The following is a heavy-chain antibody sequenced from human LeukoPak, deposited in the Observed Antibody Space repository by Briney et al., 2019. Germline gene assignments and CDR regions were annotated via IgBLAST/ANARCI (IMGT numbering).Heavy chain of an antibody. CDR1: GGSISSSSYY. Sequence: SETLSLTCTVSGGSISSSSYYWGWIRQPPGKGLEWIGSIYYSGSTYYNPSLKSRVTISVDTSKNQFSLKLSSVTAADTAVYYCARVAIDCSGGSCYLFSFDYWGQGTLVTVSS. J-gene: IGHJ4*02. CDR3: ARVAIDCSGGSCYLFSFDY. D-gene: IGHD2-15*01. V-gene: IGHV4-39*07. CDR2: IYYSGST.